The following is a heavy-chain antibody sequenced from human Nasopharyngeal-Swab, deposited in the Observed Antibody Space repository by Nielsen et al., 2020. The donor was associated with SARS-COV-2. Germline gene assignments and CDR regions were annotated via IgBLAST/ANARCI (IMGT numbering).Heavy chain of an antibody. Sequence: GESLKISCAASGFTVSSNYMSWVRQAPGKGLEWVSVIYSGGSTYYADSVKGRFTISRHNSKNTLYLQMNSLRAEDTAVYYCARVEGDSSGYNTVYRYFDLWGRGTLVTVSS. D-gene: IGHD3-22*01. CDR1: GFTVSSNY. J-gene: IGHJ2*01. V-gene: IGHV3-53*04. CDR2: IYSGGST. CDR3: ARVEGDSSGYNTVYRYFDL.